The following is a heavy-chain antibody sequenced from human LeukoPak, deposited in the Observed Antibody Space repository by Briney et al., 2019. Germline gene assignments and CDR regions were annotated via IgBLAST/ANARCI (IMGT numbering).Heavy chain of an antibody. V-gene: IGHV3-21*01. CDR1: GFTFSSYN. CDR3: ARDGLYCSSTSCYFDY. CDR2: ISSSRSYI. D-gene: IGHD2-2*01. Sequence: GGSLRLSCAASGFTFSSYNMNWVRQAPGKGLEWVSCISSSRSYIYYADSVKGRFTTSRDNAKNSLYLQMTSLRAEDTAVYYCARDGLYCSSTSCYFDYWGQGTLVTVSS. J-gene: IGHJ4*02.